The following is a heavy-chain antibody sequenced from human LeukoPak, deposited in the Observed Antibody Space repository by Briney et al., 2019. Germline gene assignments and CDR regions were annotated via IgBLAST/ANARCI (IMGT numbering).Heavy chain of an antibody. CDR2: IYSGGST. D-gene: IGHD4-23*01. CDR3: TSRTGSNRPFDY. CDR1: GFTVSSNY. V-gene: IGHV3-53*01. Sequence: GGSLRLSCAASGFTVSSNYMTWVRQAPGKGLEWVSVIYSGGSTYYADSVKGRFTISRDNSKNTLYLQMNSLRAEDTAVYYCTSRTGSNRPFDYWGQGTLVTVSS. J-gene: IGHJ4*02.